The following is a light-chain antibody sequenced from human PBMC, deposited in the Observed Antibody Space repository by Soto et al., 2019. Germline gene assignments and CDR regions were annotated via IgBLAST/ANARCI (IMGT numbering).Light chain of an antibody. J-gene: IGLJ2*01. CDR2: EVS. CDR1: SSDVGGYNY. CDR3: SSYTSSSTLGGV. Sequence: QSALTQPASVSGSPGQSITISCTGTSSDVGGYNYVSWYQQHPGKAPKLMIYEVSNRPSGVSNRFSGSKSGNTASLTISGLKAEDEADYYCSSYTSSSTLGGVFGGGTKVTVL. V-gene: IGLV2-14*01.